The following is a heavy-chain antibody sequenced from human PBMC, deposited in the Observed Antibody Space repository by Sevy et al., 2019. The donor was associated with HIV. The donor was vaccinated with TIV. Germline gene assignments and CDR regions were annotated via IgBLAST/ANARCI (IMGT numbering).Heavy chain of an antibody. J-gene: IGHJ4*02. CDR3: ARGRPYYDFTWLDH. V-gene: IGHV3-30-3*02. D-gene: IGHD3-3*01. Sequence: GGSLRLSCASSGFAVSGFAVHWVRQAPGKGLECVSLISYDGDNKYYADSVKGRFIISRDNSKNTVYLQMNSLRPDDTAIYYCARGRPYYDFTWLDHWDKGTLVTVSS. CDR1: GFAVSGFA. CDR2: ISYDGDNK.